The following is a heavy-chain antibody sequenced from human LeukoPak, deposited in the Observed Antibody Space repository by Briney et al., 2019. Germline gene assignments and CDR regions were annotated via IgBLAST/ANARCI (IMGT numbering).Heavy chain of an antibody. V-gene: IGHV3-23*01. CDR2: ISGSGGST. CDR1: GFTFSSYA. J-gene: IGHJ4*02. CDR3: AEGKYYDILTGYQYYFDY. D-gene: IGHD3-9*01. Sequence: GGSLRLSCAASGFTFSSYAMSWVRQAPGKGLEWVSAISGSGGSTYYADSVKGRFTISRDNSKNTLYLQMNSLRAEDTAVYYCAEGKYYDILTGYQYYFDYWGQGTLVTVSS.